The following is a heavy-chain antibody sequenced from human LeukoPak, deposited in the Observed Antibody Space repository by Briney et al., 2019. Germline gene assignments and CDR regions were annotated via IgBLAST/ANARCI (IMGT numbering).Heavy chain of an antibody. CDR2: FYYSGST. CDR1: GGSISSSSYY. Sequence: SETLSLTCTVSGGSISSSSYYWGWIRQPPGKGLEWIGSFYYSGSTYYNPSLKSRVTISVDTSKNQFSLKLSSVTAADTAVYYCARLHYGGNYGYYYYYMDVWGKGTTVTIS. D-gene: IGHD4-23*01. CDR3: ARLHYGGNYGYYYYYMDV. V-gene: IGHV4-39*01. J-gene: IGHJ6*03.